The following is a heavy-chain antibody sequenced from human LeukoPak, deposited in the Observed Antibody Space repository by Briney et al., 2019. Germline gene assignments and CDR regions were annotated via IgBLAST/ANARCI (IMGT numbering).Heavy chain of an antibody. CDR3: ARDRGGLGYCSSTSCDPPGYYFAY. CDR1: GYTFTSYA. J-gene: IGHJ4*02. CDR2: INAGNGNT. V-gene: IGHV1-3*01. Sequence: ASVKVSCKASGYTFTSYAMHWVRHPPEQRLGWMGWINAGNGNTKYSQKFQGRVTITRDTSASTAYMELSSLRCEETAVYYCARDRGGLGYCSSTSCDPPGYYFAYWGQGTLVTVSS. D-gene: IGHD2-2*01.